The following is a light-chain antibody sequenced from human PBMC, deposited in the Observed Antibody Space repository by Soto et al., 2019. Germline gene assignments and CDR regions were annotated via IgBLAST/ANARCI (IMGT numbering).Light chain of an antibody. J-gene: IGKJ4*01. Sequence: DIQMTQSPSSLSASVGDRVTITCRASQVISNYLAWYQQKPGKVPKLLIYAASTLQSGVPSRFSGSGSGTEFTLTISSLQPEDVATYYCQKYNSAPRVTFGGGTKVEIK. CDR1: QVISNY. CDR3: QKYNSAPRVT. CDR2: AAS. V-gene: IGKV1-27*01.